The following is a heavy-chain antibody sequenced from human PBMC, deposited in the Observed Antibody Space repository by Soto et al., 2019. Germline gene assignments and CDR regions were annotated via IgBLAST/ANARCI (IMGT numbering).Heavy chain of an antibody. D-gene: IGHD2-15*01. CDR3: AKDANAGGPMLQYYFDY. V-gene: IGHV3-30*18. CDR1: GFTFSSYG. CDR2: ISYDGSNK. Sequence: QPGGSLRLSCAASGFTFSSYGMHWVRQAPGKGLEWVAVISYDGSNKYYADSVKGRFTISRDNSKNTLYLQTNSLRAEDTAVYYCAKDANAGGPMLQYYFDYWGQGTLVTVSS. J-gene: IGHJ4*02.